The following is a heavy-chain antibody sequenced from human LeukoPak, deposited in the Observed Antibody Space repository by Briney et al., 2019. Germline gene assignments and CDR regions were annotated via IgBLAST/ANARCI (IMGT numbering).Heavy chain of an antibody. CDR3: ARALAYDFWSYMDV. CDR1: GFTFSSYE. V-gene: IGHV3-48*03. Sequence: PGGSLRLSCAASGFTFSSYEMNWVRQAPGKGLEWVSYISSSGSTIYYADSVKGRFTISRDNAKNSLYLQMNSLRAEDTALYYCARALAYDFWSYMDVWGKGTTVTVSS. CDR2: ISSSGSTI. D-gene: IGHD3-3*01. J-gene: IGHJ6*04.